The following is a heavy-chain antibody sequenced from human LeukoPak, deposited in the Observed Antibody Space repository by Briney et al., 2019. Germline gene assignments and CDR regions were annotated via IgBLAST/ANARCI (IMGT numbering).Heavy chain of an antibody. D-gene: IGHD6-13*01. J-gene: IGHJ4*02. CDR3: ARVGVAAAGTYY. CDR1: GFTFSSYS. CDR2: ISSSSYI. Sequence: PGGSLRLSCAASGFTFSSYSMNWVRQAPGKGLEWVSSISSSSYIYYADSAKGRFTISRDNAKNSLYLQMNSLRAEDTAVYYCARVGVAAAGTYYWGQGTLVTVSS. V-gene: IGHV3-21*01.